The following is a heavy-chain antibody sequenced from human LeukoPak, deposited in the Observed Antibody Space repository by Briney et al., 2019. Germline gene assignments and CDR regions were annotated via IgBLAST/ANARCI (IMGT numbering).Heavy chain of an antibody. V-gene: IGHV3-23*01. J-gene: IGHJ4*02. D-gene: IGHD6-19*01. CDR1: GFIFSNYA. CDR3: AKVPVPYSSGWAHFDY. CDR2: ISGSGDKT. Sequence: GGSLRLSCGASGFIFSNYAMSWVRQAPGKGLEWVSEISGSGDKTYYADSVKGRFTISRDNSKNTLYLEMNSLRAEDTAVYYCAKVPVPYSSGWAHFDYWGQGTLVTVSS.